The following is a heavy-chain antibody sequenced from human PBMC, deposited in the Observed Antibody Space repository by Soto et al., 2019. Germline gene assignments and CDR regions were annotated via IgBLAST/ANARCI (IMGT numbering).Heavy chain of an antibody. CDR1: GYSFTSYW. D-gene: IGHD2-2*01. Sequence: GESLKISCKGSGYSFTSYWISWVRQMPGKGLEWMGRIDSSDSYTNYSPSFQGHVTISADKSISTAYLQWSSLKASDTAMYYCARHGGYCSSTSCQSTTYYYYGMDVWGQGTTVTVSS. CDR2: IDSSDSYT. CDR3: ARHGGYCSSTSCQSTTYYYYGMDV. V-gene: IGHV5-10-1*01. J-gene: IGHJ6*02.